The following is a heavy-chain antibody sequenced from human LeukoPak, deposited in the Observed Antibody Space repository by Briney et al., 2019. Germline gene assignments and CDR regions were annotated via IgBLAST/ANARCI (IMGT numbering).Heavy chain of an antibody. J-gene: IGHJ4*02. CDR3: ARVGRDYYDSSGYGY. CDR1: GGSISSGGYY. V-gene: IGHV4-31*03. D-gene: IGHD3-22*01. CDR2: IYYSGST. Sequence: SQTLSLTCTVSGGSISSGGYYWSWIRQHPGKGLEWIGYIYYSGSTYYNPSLKSRVTISADTSKNQFSLKLSSVTAADTAVYYCARVGRDYYDSSGYGYWGQGTLVTVSS.